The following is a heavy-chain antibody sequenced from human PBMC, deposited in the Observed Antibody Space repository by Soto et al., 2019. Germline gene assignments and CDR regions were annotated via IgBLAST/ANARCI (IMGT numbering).Heavy chain of an antibody. V-gene: IGHV3-23*01. Sequence: GGSLRLSGAASGFTFSTYAMSWVRQAPGKGLEWVSTISGSDGKTFYADSVKGRFSISRDTSQITLYLQMNSLRADDTAMYYCARWSYLDYWGQGTRVTVSS. CDR3: ARWSYLDY. CDR1: GFTFSTYA. J-gene: IGHJ4*02. CDR2: ISGSDGKT. D-gene: IGHD3-3*01.